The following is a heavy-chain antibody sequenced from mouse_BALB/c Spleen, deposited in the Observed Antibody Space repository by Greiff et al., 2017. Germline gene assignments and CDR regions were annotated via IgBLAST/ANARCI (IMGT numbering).Heavy chain of an antibody. V-gene: IGHV2-4-1*01. CDR2: IWSGGST. D-gene: IGHD1-2*01. Sequence: QVQLQQSGPGLVAPSQSLSITCTVSGFSLTGYGVHWVRQSPGKGLEWLGVIWSGGSTDYNAAFISRLSISKDNSKSQVFFKMNSLQADDTAIYYCARNLLRLDYYAMDYWGQGTSVTVSS. CDR1: GFSLTGYG. CDR3: ARNLLRLDYYAMDY. J-gene: IGHJ4*01.